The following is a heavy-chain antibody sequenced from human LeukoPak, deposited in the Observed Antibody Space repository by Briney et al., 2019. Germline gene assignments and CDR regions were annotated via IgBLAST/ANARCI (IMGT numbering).Heavy chain of an antibody. CDR2: ISYDGSNK. J-gene: IGHJ4*02. CDR1: GFTFSSYG. CDR3: ARDSSGYLAFGY. Sequence: GRSLRLSCAASGFTFSSYGMHWVRQAPGKGLEWVAVISYDGSNKYYADSVKGRFTISRDNSKNTLYLQMNSLRAEDTAVYYCARDSSGYLAFGYWGQGTLVTVSS. V-gene: IGHV3-30*03. D-gene: IGHD3-22*01.